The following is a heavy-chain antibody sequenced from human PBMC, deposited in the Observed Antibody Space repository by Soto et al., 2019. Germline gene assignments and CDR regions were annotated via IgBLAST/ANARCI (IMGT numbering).Heavy chain of an antibody. CDR3: ARVSRQHQLWFGKLVSKGGGDACDI. J-gene: IGHJ3*02. V-gene: IGHV1-18*01. D-gene: IGHD3-10*01. Sequence: QVPLVQSGAEVKKPGASVKVSCKASGYTFTSYGISWVRQAPGQGLEWRGWISAYNGNTNYAQKLQGRVTMTTDTPTSTAYMVLRSLRSDDTAVYYCARVSRQHQLWFGKLVSKGGGDACDIWGQGTMVTVSS. CDR2: ISAYNGNT. CDR1: GYTFTSYG.